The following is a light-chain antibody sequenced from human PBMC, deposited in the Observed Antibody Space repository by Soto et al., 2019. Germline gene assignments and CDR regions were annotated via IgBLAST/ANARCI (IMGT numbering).Light chain of an antibody. CDR3: QKYGSSGT. J-gene: IGKJ1*01. CDR1: QSVSSSY. Sequence: EIVLTQSPGTLSLSPGXRVTLSCRASQSVSSSYLAWYQQKPGQAPRLLIYGVSNRATGIPDRFSGSGSGTDFTLTISRLEPEDFAVYYCQKYGSSGTFGQGTKVDIK. CDR2: GVS. V-gene: IGKV3-20*01.